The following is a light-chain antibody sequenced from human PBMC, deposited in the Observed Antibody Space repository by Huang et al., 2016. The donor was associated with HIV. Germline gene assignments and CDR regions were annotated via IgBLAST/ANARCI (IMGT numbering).Light chain of an antibody. CDR1: QSVGTY. Sequence: IQMTQSPTSLSASVGDRVFISCRTSQSVGTYLNWYQQKSGKAPKRLISSASTLPIGVPSRFSGGGSGTVFTLTIRGLQFDDFATYFCQQSYGALSSFGPGTRL. CDR2: SAS. CDR3: QQSYGALSS. J-gene: IGKJ5*01. V-gene: IGKV1-39*01.